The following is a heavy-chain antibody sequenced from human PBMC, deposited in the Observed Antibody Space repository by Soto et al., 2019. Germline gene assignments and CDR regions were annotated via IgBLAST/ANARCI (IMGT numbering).Heavy chain of an antibody. CDR3: TIVRVADSALDH. D-gene: IGHD3-10*02. CDR2: MSYDGSAT. V-gene: IGHV3-30*03. J-gene: IGHJ4*02. CDR1: GFIFSNNG. Sequence: QVQLVESGGGVVQPGRSLRLSCVGSGFIFSNNGMHWVRQPPGKGLEWVAFMSYDGSATFYADSVKGRFTISRDNSKNSLVLHMSNLRAEETSMYYCTIVRVADSALDHWGQVTLVTVSA.